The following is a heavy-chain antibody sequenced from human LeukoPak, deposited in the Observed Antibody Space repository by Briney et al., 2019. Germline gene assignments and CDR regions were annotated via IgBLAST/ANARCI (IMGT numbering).Heavy chain of an antibody. V-gene: IGHV3-30*02. D-gene: IGHD2-21*02. CDR2: IRYDGSNK. CDR1: GFTFSSYG. CDR3: AREGVVTLDY. J-gene: IGHJ4*02. Sequence: GGSLRLSCAASGFTFSSYGMHWVRQAPGKGLEWVAFIRYDGSNKYYADSVKGRFTISRDNSKNTLYLQMNSLRAEDTAVYYCAREGVVTLDYWGQGTLVTVSS.